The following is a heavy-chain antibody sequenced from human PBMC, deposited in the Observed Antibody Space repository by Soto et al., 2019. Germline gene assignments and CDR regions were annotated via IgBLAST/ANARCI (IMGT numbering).Heavy chain of an antibody. CDR2: ISGDGDRA. V-gene: IGHV3-23*01. D-gene: IGHD2-2*01. Sequence: GGSLRLSCTASGFTFSNYGMNWVRQAPGKGLEWVSAISGDGDRAYYPDSVKGRFSISRDNSKNTLFLQMNSLRAEDTAVYYCAKEHGFMPPFDYWGQGTLVTVSS. CDR3: AKEHGFMPPFDY. J-gene: IGHJ4*02. CDR1: GFTFSNYG.